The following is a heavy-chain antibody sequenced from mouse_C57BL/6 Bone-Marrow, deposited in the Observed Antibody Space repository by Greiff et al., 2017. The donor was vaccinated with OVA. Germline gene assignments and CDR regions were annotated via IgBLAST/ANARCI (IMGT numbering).Heavy chain of an antibody. J-gene: IGHJ3*01. Sequence: QVQLQQSGAELVRPGTSVKLSCKASGYTFTSYWMHWVKQRPGQGLEWIGVIDPSDSYTNYNQKFKGKATLTVDTSSSTAYMQLSSLTSEDSAVYYCAREDYYGSSQAWFAYWGQGTLVTVSA. CDR2: IDPSDSYT. D-gene: IGHD1-1*01. V-gene: IGHV1-59*01. CDR3: AREDYYGSSQAWFAY. CDR1: GYTFTSYW.